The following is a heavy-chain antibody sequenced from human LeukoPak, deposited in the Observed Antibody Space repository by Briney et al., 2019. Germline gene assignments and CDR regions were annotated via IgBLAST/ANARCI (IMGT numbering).Heavy chain of an antibody. Sequence: SETLSLTCTVSGGSLITPNYYWGWVRLPPRKGLEWIGNIFYSGGTYYNQSLQSRVTISLDTSRNQFSLKLSSVTAADTAVYYCARPPAFDIWGQGTMVTVSS. CDR3: ARPPAFDI. CDR1: GGSLITPNYY. V-gene: IGHV4-39*01. CDR2: IFYSGGT. J-gene: IGHJ3*02.